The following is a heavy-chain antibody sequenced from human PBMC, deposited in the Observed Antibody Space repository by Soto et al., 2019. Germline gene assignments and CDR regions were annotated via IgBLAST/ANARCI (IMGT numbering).Heavy chain of an antibody. J-gene: IGHJ5*02. V-gene: IGHV4-61*01. D-gene: IGHD3-22*01. Sequence: PSETLSLTCTVSGGSISSSYYWSWIRQPPGKGLEWIGYIYYSGSTNYNPSLKSRVTISVDTSKNTLYLQMSSLRAEDTAVYYCVKEGYYYDSSGYYYGWFDPWGQGTLVTVSS. CDR3: VKEGYYYDSSGYYYGWFDP. CDR1: GGSISSSYY. CDR2: IYYSGST.